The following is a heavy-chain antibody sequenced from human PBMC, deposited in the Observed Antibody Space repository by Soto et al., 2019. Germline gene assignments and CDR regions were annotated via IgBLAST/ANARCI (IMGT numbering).Heavy chain of an antibody. Sequence: QLQLQESGPGLVKPSETLSLTCTVSGGSISSSSYYWGWIRHPPGKGLEWIGSIYYSWSSYYNPSLKSRVTISVDTSKNQFSLKLSSVTAADTAVYYCASEIVGATYFDYWGQGHLVTVSS. J-gene: IGHJ4*02. CDR3: ASEIVGATYFDY. CDR2: IYYSWSS. V-gene: IGHV4-39*01. CDR1: GGSISSSSYY. D-gene: IGHD1-26*01.